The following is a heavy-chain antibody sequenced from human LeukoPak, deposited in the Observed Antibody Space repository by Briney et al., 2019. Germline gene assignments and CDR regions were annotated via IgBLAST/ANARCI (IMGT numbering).Heavy chain of an antibody. V-gene: IGHV1-46*01. CDR1: GYTFTSYY. CDR3: ATVYSYDSSAYYRLDY. CDR2: INPSGGST. Sequence: ASVKVSCKASGYTFTSYYMHWVRQAPGQGLEWMGIINPSGGSTSYAQKFQGRVTMTRDMSTSTVYMELSSLRPEDTAVYYCATVYSYDSSAYYRLDYWGQGTLVTVSS. D-gene: IGHD3-22*01. J-gene: IGHJ4*02.